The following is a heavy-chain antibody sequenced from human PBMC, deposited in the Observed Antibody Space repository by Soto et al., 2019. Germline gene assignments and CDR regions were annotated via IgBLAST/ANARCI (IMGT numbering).Heavy chain of an antibody. Sequence: GGSLRLSCAASGFTFSSYGMHWVRQAPCKGLEWVAVISYDGSNKYYADSVKGRFTISRDNSKNTLYLQMNSLRAEDTAVYYCAKVFIVGVPGAKSNYYGMDVWAKGTRVTVAS. D-gene: IGHD2-2*01. CDR2: ISYDGSNK. V-gene: IGHV3-30*18. CDR1: GFTFSSYG. CDR3: AKVFIVGVPGAKSNYYGMDV. J-gene: IGHJ6*04.